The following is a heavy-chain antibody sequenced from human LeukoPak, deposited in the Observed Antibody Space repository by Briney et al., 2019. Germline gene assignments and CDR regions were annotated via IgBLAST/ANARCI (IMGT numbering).Heavy chain of an antibody. V-gene: IGHV4-39*07. D-gene: IGHD6-19*01. Sequence: KASETLSLTCTVSGGSISSSSYYWGWIRQPPGKGLEWIGRIYTSGSTNYNPSLKSRVTMSVDASKNQFSLKLSSVTAADTAVYYCARGPIYRSSGWFDYWGQGTLVTVSS. J-gene: IGHJ5*01. CDR2: IYTSGST. CDR1: GGSISSSSYY. CDR3: ARGPIYRSSGWFDY.